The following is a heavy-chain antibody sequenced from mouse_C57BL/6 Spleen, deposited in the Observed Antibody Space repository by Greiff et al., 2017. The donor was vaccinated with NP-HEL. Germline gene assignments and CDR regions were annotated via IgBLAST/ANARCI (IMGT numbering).Heavy chain of an antibody. CDR1: GFNIKDYY. Sequence: EVQLQQSGAELVKPGASVKLSCTASGFNIKDYYMHWVKQRTEQGLEWIGRIDPEDGETKYVPKFQGKATITADTSSNTAYLQLSSLTSEDTAVYYCARDYDYDVGFAYWGQGTLVTVSA. CDR2: IDPEDGET. V-gene: IGHV14-2*01. J-gene: IGHJ3*01. CDR3: ARDYDYDVGFAY. D-gene: IGHD2-4*01.